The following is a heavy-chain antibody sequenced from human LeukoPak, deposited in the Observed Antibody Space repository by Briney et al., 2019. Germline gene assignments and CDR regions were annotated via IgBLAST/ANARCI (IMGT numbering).Heavy chain of an antibody. CDR2: IIPIFGTA. Sequence: SVKVSCKASGGTFSSYAISWVRQAPGQGLGWMGGIIPIFGTANYAQKFQGRVTITADKSTSTAYMELSSLRSEDTAVYYCARDSWFGELSLDYWGQGTLVTVSS. CDR3: ARDSWFGELSLDY. J-gene: IGHJ4*02. CDR1: GGTFSSYA. V-gene: IGHV1-69*06. D-gene: IGHD3-10*01.